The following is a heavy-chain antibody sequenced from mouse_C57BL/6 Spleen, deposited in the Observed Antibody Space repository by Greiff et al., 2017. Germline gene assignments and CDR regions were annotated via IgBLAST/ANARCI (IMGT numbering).Heavy chain of an antibody. CDR3: TSKGFSSYVGFDY. D-gene: IGHD1-1*01. J-gene: IGHJ2*01. Sequence: VKLMESGAELVRPGASVTLSCKASGYTFTDYEMHWVKQTPVHGLEWIGAIDPETGGTAYNQKFKGKAILTADKSSSTAYMELRSLTSEDSAVYYCTSKGFSSYVGFDYWGQGTTLTVSS. V-gene: IGHV1-15*01. CDR1: GYTFTDYE. CDR2: IDPETGGT.